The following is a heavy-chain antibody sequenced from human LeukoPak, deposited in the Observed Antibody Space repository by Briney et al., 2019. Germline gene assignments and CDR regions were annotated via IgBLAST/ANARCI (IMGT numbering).Heavy chain of an antibody. CDR3: ARQAWWETTTGAFDI. CDR2: IYPGDSDT. J-gene: IGHJ3*02. Sequence: GESLKISWKGSGYSFTSYWIGGVRQMPGKGLEWMGIIYPGDSDTRYSPSFQGQVTISADKSISTAYLQWSSLKASDTAMYYCARQAWWETTTGAFDIWGQGTMVTVSS. CDR1: GYSFTSYW. V-gene: IGHV5-51*01. D-gene: IGHD1-26*01.